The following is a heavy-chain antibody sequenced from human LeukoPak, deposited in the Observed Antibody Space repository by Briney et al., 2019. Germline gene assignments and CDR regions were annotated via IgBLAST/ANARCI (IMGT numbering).Heavy chain of an antibody. Sequence: SETLSLTCTVSGGSISTSSYYWGWIRQPPGKGLQWIGSIYYNGSTYYNPSLKSRVIISVDTSKNQFSLKLSSVTAADTAVYYCAREPNYYDSSGYNWGQGTLVTVSS. D-gene: IGHD3-22*01. CDR3: AREPNYYDSSGYN. V-gene: IGHV4-39*07. CDR1: GGSISTSSYY. J-gene: IGHJ4*02. CDR2: IYYNGST.